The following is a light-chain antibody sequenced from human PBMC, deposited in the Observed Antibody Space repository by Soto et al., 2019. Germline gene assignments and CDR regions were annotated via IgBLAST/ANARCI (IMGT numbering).Light chain of an antibody. J-gene: IGKJ1*01. CDR2: KTS. CDR3: QQYNNSPWT. V-gene: IGKV1-5*03. Sequence: DIQMTQSPSTLSASVGDRVTITCRASQSINSWLAWYQQKPGKAPKLLIYKTSSLESGVPSRFSGSGSGTEFTLTISSLQPDDFATYYCQQYNNSPWTFGQGTKVESK. CDR1: QSINSW.